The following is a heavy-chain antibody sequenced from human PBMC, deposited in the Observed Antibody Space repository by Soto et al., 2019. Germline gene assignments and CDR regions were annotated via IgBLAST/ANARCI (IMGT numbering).Heavy chain of an antibody. J-gene: IGHJ4*02. D-gene: IGHD4-17*01. V-gene: IGHV1-69*01. Sequence: QVQLVQSGAEVKKPGSSVKVSCKASGGTFSSYAISWVRQAPGQGLEWMGGIIPIFGTANYAQKFQGRVTITADETTSTAYMELSSLRSEDTAMYYCSRALVNYGDYLPTFDYWGQGTLVTLSS. CDR1: GGTFSSYA. CDR2: IIPIFGTA. CDR3: SRALVNYGDYLPTFDY.